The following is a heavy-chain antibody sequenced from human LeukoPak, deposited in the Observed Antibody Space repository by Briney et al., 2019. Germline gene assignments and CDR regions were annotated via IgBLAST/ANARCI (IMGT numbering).Heavy chain of an antibody. CDR2: IYPCDSDT. J-gene: IGHJ4*02. Sequence: GESLKISCQGSGYSFSTYWIAWVRQMPGKGLELMGIIYPCDSDTRYSPSFQGQVTISADKSISTAYLQWSSLKVSDSAMYYCARHGVTGSSSSPNDYWGQGTLVTVSS. V-gene: IGHV5-51*01. D-gene: IGHD6-6*01. CDR3: ARHGVTGSSSSPNDY. CDR1: GYSFSTYW.